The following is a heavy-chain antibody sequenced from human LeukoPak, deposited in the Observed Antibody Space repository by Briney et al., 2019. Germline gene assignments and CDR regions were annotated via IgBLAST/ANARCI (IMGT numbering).Heavy chain of an antibody. V-gene: IGHV3-30*03. CDR2: ISYDGSHK. CDR1: GFTFSSYG. Sequence: PGGSLRLSCAASGFTFSSYGMHWVRQAPGKGLEWVAVISYDGSHKYSADSVKGRFTISRDNSKNTLYLQMNSLRAEDTALYYCATGEFYFDFWGQGTLVTVSS. CDR3: ATGEFYFDF. J-gene: IGHJ4*02. D-gene: IGHD3-16*01.